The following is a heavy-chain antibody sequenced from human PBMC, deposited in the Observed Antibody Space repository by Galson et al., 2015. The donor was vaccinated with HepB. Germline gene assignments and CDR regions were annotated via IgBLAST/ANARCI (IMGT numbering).Heavy chain of an antibody. D-gene: IGHD2-2*01. V-gene: IGHV3-21*01. CDR3: ARADTLRDIVVVPAAVDY. CDR1: GFTFSSYS. Sequence: SLRLSCAASGFTFSSYSMNWVRQAPGKGLEWVSSISSSSSYIYYADSVKGRFTISRDNAKNSLYLQMNSLRAEDTAVYYCARADTLRDIVVVPAAVDYWGQGTLVTVSS. CDR2: ISSSSSYI. J-gene: IGHJ4*02.